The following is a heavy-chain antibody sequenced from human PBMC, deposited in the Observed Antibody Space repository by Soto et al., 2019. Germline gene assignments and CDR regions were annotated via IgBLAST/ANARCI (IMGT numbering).Heavy chain of an antibody. D-gene: IGHD3-10*01. J-gene: IGHJ4*02. V-gene: IGHV3-30*18. CDR3: AKEVDYYGSGSYYNFDY. CDR1: GFTFSSYG. Sequence: QVQLVESGGGVVQPGRSLRLSCAACGFTFSSYGMHWVRQAPGKGLEWVAVISYDGSNKYYADSVKGRFTISRDNSKNTLYLQMNSLRAEDTAVYYCAKEVDYYGSGSYYNFDYWGQGTLVTVSS. CDR2: ISYDGSNK.